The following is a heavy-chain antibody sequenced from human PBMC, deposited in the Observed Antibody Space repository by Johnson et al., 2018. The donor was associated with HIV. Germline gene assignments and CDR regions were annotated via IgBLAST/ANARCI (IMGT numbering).Heavy chain of an antibody. CDR1: GFSVSDSY. CDR2: ISSSGTTI. Sequence: MQLVESGGGVVQPGGSLRLSCAASGFSVSDSYMSWVRQAPGKGLEWISYISSSGTTIYYADSVKGRFTISRDNAKNSLYLQMNRLRAEDSAVYYCASPTSGYSGVKAFDIWGHGTMVTVSS. D-gene: IGHD3-22*01. V-gene: IGHV3-11*04. J-gene: IGHJ3*02. CDR3: ASPTSGYSGVKAFDI.